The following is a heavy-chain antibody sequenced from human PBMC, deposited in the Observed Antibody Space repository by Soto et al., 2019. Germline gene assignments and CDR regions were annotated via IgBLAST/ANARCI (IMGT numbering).Heavy chain of an antibody. Sequence: GGSLRLSCTSSGFTFSNYWMHWVRQAPGKGLVWVSRINGDGTSTFYADSVKGRFTISRDNAKNTLHLQMNSLRVEDTALYYCASARSGVLFDYSGVGTLVTVSS. CDR3: ASARSGVLFDY. CDR1: GFTFSNYW. J-gene: IGHJ4*02. V-gene: IGHV3-74*01. D-gene: IGHD3-3*01. CDR2: INGDGTST.